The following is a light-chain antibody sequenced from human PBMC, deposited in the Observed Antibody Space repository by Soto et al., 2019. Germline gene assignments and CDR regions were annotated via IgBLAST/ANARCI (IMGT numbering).Light chain of an antibody. CDR3: QQYGSSRT. J-gene: IGKJ1*01. Sequence: EIGLTQSACTLSLYPGERATLSCRASQSVSNNYLAWYQQKPGQAPRLLIYGASNRATGIPVRFSGRGSGTDFTLTISSLEPEDSAVYYCQQYGSSRTFGQGTKVDIK. V-gene: IGKV3-20*01. CDR2: GAS. CDR1: QSVSNNY.